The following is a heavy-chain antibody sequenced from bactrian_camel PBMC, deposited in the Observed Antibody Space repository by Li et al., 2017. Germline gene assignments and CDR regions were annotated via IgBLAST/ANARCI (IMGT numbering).Heavy chain of an antibody. D-gene: IGHD3*01. CDR1: GAGAVGYC. V-gene: IGHV3S1*01. J-gene: IGHJ6*01. Sequence: HVQLVESGGGSVQAGGSLRLSCDISGAGAVGYCLRWFRQTPGKEREGVAAIYTNDGRVYYNDSVKGRFTISQDNAKNTVYLQMNNLKPEDTAVYYCAAAKCSGHYCFYGEFTDFGYWGQGTQVTVS. CDR3: AAAKCSGHYCFYGEFTDFGY. CDR2: IYTNDGRV.